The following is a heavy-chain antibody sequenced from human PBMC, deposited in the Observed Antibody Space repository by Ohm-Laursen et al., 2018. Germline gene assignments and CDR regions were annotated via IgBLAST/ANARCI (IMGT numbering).Heavy chain of an antibody. J-gene: IGHJ6*02. CDR2: IYYSGST. D-gene: IGHD5-18*01. CDR3: ARVGYLYGMDV. CDR1: GGSISSYY. V-gene: IGHV4-59*01. Sequence: TLSLTCTVSGGSISSYYWSWIRQPPGKGLEWLGYIYYSGSTNYNPSLKSRVTISVDTSKNQFSLKLSSVTAADTAVYYCARVGYLYGMDVWGQGTTVTVSS.